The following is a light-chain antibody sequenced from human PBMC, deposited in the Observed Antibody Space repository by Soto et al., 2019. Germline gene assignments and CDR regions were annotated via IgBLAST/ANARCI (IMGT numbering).Light chain of an antibody. CDR3: MQRIQPPIT. CDR1: QSISTY. J-gene: IGKJ5*01. Sequence: EIEIAQSPPSVYASVGDRATLTFRASQSISTYLYWYLQKPGQPPQILIYEVSNRFSGVPDRFSRSGSGTDFTLKLRRVQAEEGGVYYCMQRIQPPITCGPGTRLEIK. V-gene: IGKV2D-29*01. CDR2: EVS.